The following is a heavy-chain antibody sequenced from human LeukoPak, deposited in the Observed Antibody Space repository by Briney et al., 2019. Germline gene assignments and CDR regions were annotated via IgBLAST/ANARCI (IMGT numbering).Heavy chain of an antibody. Sequence: PGASLLICSEGAGSIFTSYWICWGRPLPGKGLVWRGIIYPVDSNTIYSPSFQGQVTISAAKSITTAYLQWSSIKASDTAMYYCARLPMVRGVSNWFDPWGQGTLVTVSS. CDR1: GSIFTSYW. CDR3: ARLPMVRGVSNWFDP. D-gene: IGHD3-10*01. CDR2: IYPVDSNT. V-gene: IGHV5-51*01. J-gene: IGHJ5*02.